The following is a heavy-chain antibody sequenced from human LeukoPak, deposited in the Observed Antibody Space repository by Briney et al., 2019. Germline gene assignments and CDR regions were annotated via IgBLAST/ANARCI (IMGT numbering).Heavy chain of an antibody. CDR2: INPSGGST. D-gene: IGHD2-15*01. CDR3: ARTQVVVAAATPSPWFDP. V-gene: IGHV1-46*01. J-gene: IGHJ5*02. CDR1: GYTFTGYY. Sequence: ASVKVSCKASGYTFTGYYMHWVRQAPGQGLEWMGIINPSGGSTSYAQKFQGRVTMTRGMSTSTVYMELSSLRSEDTAVYYCARTQVVVAAATPSPWFDPWGQGTLVTVSS.